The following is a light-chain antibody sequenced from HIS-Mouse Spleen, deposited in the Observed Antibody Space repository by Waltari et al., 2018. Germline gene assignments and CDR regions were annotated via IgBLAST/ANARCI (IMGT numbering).Light chain of an antibody. V-gene: IGKV1-9*01. CDR1: QGISSY. J-gene: IGKJ1*01. Sequence: DIQLTQSPFFLSASVGDRVTITCRASQGISSYLALYQQKTGKAPKLLIYAASTLQSGVPSRFSGSGSGTEFTLTISSLQPEDFATYYCQQLNSYPPTFGQGTKVEIK. CDR3: QQLNSYPPT. CDR2: AAS.